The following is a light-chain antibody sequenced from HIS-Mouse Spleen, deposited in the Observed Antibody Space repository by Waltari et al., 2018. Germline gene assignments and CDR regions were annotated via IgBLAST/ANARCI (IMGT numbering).Light chain of an antibody. Sequence: QSALTQPRPVSGSPGQSATISCTGTSSDVGGYNHVSWYHQHPGKAPKLMIYDFSKRPSGVPDRFSGSKSGNTASLTISGLQAEDEADYYCCSYAGSYTWVFGGGTKLTVL. CDR3: CSYAGSYTWV. J-gene: IGLJ3*02. CDR2: DFS. V-gene: IGLV2-11*01. CDR1: SSDVGGYNH.